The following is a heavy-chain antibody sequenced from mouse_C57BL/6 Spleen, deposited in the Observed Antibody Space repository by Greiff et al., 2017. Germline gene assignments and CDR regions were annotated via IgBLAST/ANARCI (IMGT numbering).Heavy chain of an antibody. Sequence: QVQLQQPGAELVKPGASVKLSCKASGYTFTSCWMHWVKQRPGRGLEWIGRIDPNSGGTKYNEKFKSKATLTVDKPSSTAYMQLSSLTSEDSAVYYCARLESITTVVGFDYWGQGTTLTVSS. D-gene: IGHD1-1*01. J-gene: IGHJ2*01. CDR2: IDPNSGGT. V-gene: IGHV1-72*01. CDR1: GYTFTSCW. CDR3: ARLESITTVVGFDY.